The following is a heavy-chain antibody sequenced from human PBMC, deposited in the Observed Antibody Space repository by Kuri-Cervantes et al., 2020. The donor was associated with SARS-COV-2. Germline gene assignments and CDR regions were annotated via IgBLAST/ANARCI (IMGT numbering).Heavy chain of an antibody. CDR2: INHSGST. Sequence: GSLRLSCAVYGGSFSGYDWSWIRQPPGKGREWSGEINHSGSTNYNQSLKSRVTISVDTSNNQFSLKLSSVTAADTAVYYCASLIAPRWGFLDYYYGMDVWGQGTMVTVSS. J-gene: IGHJ6*01. CDR1: GGSFSGYD. V-gene: IGHV4-34*01. D-gene: IGHD6-6*01. CDR3: ASLIAPRWGFLDYYYGMDV.